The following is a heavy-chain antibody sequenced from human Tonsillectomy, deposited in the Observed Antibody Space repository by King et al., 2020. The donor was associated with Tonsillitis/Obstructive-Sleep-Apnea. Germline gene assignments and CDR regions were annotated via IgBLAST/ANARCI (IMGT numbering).Heavy chain of an antibody. J-gene: IGHJ6*03. CDR1: GGTFSSYA. CDR3: ARGRIVVVPAASPHYYYYYMDV. CDR2: IIPIFGTA. V-gene: IGHV1-69*01. Sequence: VQLVESGAEVKKPGSSVKVSCKASGGTFSSYAISWVRQAPGQGLEWMGGIIPIFGTANYAQKFQGRVTITADESTSTAYMELSSLRSEDTAVYYCARGRIVVVPAASPHYYYYYMDVWGKGTPVTVSS. D-gene: IGHD2-2*01.